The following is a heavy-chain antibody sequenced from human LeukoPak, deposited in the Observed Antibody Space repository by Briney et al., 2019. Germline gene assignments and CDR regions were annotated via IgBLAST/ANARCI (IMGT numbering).Heavy chain of an antibody. CDR3: AKDYYYDSSGYYYPDAFDI. Sequence: PGGSLRLSCAASGFTFSSYAMHWVRQAPGKGLEWVAVMSNDGNNEYYADSVKGRFTISRDNSKNTLYLQMNSLRAEDTAVYYCAKDYYYDSSGYYYPDAFDIWGQGTMVTVSS. D-gene: IGHD3-22*01. J-gene: IGHJ3*02. CDR2: MSNDGNNE. V-gene: IGHV3-30-3*02. CDR1: GFTFSSYA.